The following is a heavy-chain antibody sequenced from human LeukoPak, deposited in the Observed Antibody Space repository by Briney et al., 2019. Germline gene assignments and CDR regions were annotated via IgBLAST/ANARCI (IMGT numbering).Heavy chain of an antibody. CDR3: ASGPHYYDRARFDY. V-gene: IGHV4-4*02. CDR2: IYHSGST. CDR1: GGSISSSNW. J-gene: IGHJ4*02. Sequence: PSGTLSLTCAVSGGSISSSNWWSWVRQPPGKGLEWIGEIYHSGSTNYNPSLKSRVTISVDKSKNQFSLKLSSVTAADTAVYYCASGPHYYDRARFDYWGQGTLVTVSS. D-gene: IGHD3-22*01.